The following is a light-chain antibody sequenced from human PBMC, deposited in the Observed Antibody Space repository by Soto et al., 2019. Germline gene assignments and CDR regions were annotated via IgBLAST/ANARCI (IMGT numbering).Light chain of an antibody. CDR2: KTS. Sequence: DIHMTQSPSTLSSSVGDRVTITCRASQSISIWLAWYQQKPGKAPNLLIYKTSSLETGVPSRFSGSGSGTEFTLTISILQPDDFATYYCQHYNDSSWTFGQGTKVEVK. CDR1: QSISIW. V-gene: IGKV1-5*03. J-gene: IGKJ1*01. CDR3: QHYNDSSWT.